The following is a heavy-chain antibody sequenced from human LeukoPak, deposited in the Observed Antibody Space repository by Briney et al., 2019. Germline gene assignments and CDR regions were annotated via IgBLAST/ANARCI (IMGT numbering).Heavy chain of an antibody. CDR3: ARGPHCSTTSCYGYYYYGMDV. CDR1: SGSFSGYY. Sequence: SETLSLTCAVYSGSFSGYYWSWIRQPPGKGLEWIGEINHSGSTNYNPSLKSRVTISVDTSKNQCSLKLSSVTAADTAVYYCARGPHCSTTSCYGYYYYGMDVWGQGTTVTVSS. J-gene: IGHJ6*02. CDR2: INHSGST. V-gene: IGHV4-34*01. D-gene: IGHD2-2*01.